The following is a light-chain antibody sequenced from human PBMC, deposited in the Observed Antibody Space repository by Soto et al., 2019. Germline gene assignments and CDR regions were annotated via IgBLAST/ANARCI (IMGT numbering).Light chain of an antibody. Sequence: QSVLTQPASVSGSPGQSITISCTGTSSDVGSYNLVSWYQQHPGKAPKLMIYEGSKRPSGVSNRFSGSKSGNTASLTISGLQAEDEADYYCCSYAGGVTYVFGTGTKVTGL. J-gene: IGLJ1*01. CDR3: CSYAGGVTYV. CDR1: SSDVGSYNL. CDR2: EGS. V-gene: IGLV2-23*01.